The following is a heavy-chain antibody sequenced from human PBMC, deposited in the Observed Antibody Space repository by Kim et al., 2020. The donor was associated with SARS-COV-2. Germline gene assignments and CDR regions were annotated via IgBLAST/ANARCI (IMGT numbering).Heavy chain of an antibody. CDR1: GFTFSNAW. J-gene: IGHJ4*02. D-gene: IGHD2-2*01. CDR2: IKSKTDGGTT. V-gene: IGHV3-15*01. Sequence: GGSLRLSCAASGFTFSNAWMSWVRQAPGKGLEWVGRIKSKTDGGTTDYAAPVKGRFTISRDDSKNTLYLQMNSLKTEDTAVYYCTTDFYCSSTSCLIPPPTKHDDWGQGTLVTVSS. CDR3: TTDFYCSSTSCLIPPPTKHDD.